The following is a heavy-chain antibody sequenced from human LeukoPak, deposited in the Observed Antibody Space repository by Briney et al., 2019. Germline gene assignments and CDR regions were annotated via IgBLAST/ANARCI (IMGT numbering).Heavy chain of an antibody. D-gene: IGHD3-10*01. CDR2: IYYSGST. CDR1: GGSISSYY. CDR3: ATGYGSGSYGY. V-gene: IGHV4-59*08. Sequence: SETLSLTCTVSGGSISSYYWSWIRQPPGEGLEWIGYIYYSGSTNYNPSLKSRVTISVDTSKNQFSLKLSSVTAADTAVYYCATGYGSGSYGYWGQGTLVTVSS. J-gene: IGHJ4*02.